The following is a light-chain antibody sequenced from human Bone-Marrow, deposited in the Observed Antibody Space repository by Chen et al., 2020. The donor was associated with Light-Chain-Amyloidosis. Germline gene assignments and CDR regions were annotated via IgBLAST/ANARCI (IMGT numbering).Light chain of an antibody. CDR1: NIGSTS. V-gene: IGLV3-21*02. J-gene: IGLJ3*02. CDR2: DDS. CDR3: QVWDRSSDRPV. Sequence: SYVLTQPYSVSVAPGQTATMACGGNNIGSTSVHWYQQTPGQAPLLVVYDDSDRPPGIPERLSGSNSGNTATLTISRVEAGDEADYYCQVWDRSSDRPVFGGGTKLTVL.